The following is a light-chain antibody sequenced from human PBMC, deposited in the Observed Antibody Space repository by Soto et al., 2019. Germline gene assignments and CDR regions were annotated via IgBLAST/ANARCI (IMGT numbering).Light chain of an antibody. J-gene: IGLJ3*02. CDR1: SSDVGGYKY. Sequence: QSALTQPASVSESPGQSITISCTGTSSDVGGYKYVSWYQQHPGKAPKLMIFDVSYRPSGVPNRFSGSKSGNTASLTISGLQVEDEADYYCASYATSNTPWLFGGGTQLTVL. CDR2: DVS. CDR3: ASYATSNTPWL. V-gene: IGLV2-14*03.